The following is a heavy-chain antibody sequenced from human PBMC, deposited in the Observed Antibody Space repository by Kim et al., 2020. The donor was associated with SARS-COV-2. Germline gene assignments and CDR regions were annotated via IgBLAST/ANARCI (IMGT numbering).Heavy chain of an antibody. CDR3: ARGPFCSGSSCYVIDP. CDR2: VYYSGST. D-gene: IGHD2-2*01. Sequence: SETLSLTCTVSGGSVSSGSYYWSWIRQPPVKGLEWIGYVYYSGSTNCNPSLKSRVTISVDTSKNQFSLKLRSVTAADTSVYYCARGPFCSGSSCYVIDPWGQGTLVTVSS. CDR1: GGSVSSGSYY. V-gene: IGHV4-61*01. J-gene: IGHJ5*02.